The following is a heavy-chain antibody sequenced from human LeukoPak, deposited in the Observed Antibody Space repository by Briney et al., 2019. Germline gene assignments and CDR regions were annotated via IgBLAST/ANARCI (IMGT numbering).Heavy chain of an antibody. J-gene: IGHJ4*02. CDR2: ISSSGSTI. Sequence: GGSLRLSCAASGFTFSDYYMSWIRQAPGKGLEWVSYISSSGSTIYYADSVKGRFTISRDNSKNTLYVQMNSLRADDTAVYYCATEYYYDSSGYYYWGQGTLVTVSS. V-gene: IGHV3-11*04. CDR1: GFTFSDYY. CDR3: ATEYYYDSSGYYY. D-gene: IGHD3-22*01.